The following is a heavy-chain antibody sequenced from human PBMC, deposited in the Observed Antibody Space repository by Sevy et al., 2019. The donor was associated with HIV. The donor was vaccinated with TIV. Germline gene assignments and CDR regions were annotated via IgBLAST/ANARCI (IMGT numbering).Heavy chain of an antibody. CDR1: GGSISSYY. J-gene: IGHJ6*02. Sequence: SETLSLTCTVSGGSISSYYWSWIRQPPGKGLEWIGYIYYSGSTNYNPSLKSRVTISVDTSKNQFSLKLSSVTAADTAVYYCAGGDCSSTSCSRLPQAAYYYGMDVWGQGTTVTVSS. D-gene: IGHD2-2*01. CDR3: AGGDCSSTSCSRLPQAAYYYGMDV. V-gene: IGHV4-59*01. CDR2: IYYSGST.